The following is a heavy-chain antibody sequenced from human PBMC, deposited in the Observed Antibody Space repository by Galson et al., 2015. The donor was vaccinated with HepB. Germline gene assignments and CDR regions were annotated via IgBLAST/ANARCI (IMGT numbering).Heavy chain of an antibody. CDR2: INHSGST. D-gene: IGHD1-1*01. CDR1: GGSFSGYY. V-gene: IGHV4-34*01. Sequence: SETLSLTCTVYGGSFSGYYWSWIRQPPGKGLEWIGEINHSGSTNHNPSLKSRVTISVDTSKNQFSLKLSSVTAADTAVYYCARSTGTAYYYYYGMDVWGQGTTVTVSS. CDR3: ARSTGTAYYYYYGMDV. J-gene: IGHJ6*02.